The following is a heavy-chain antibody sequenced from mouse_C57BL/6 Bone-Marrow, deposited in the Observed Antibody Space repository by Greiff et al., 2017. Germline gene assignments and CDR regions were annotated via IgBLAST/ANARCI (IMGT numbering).Heavy chain of an antibody. Sequence: DVHLVESGPELVKPGASVKIPCKASGYTFTDYNMDWVKQSHGKSLEWIGDINPNNGGTIYNQKFKGKATLTVDKSSSTAYMELRSLTSEDTAVYYCARGGYGNYPYAMDYWGQGTSVTVSS. CDR3: ARGGYGNYPYAMDY. V-gene: IGHV1-18*01. CDR2: INPNNGGT. J-gene: IGHJ4*01. D-gene: IGHD2-10*02. CDR1: GYTFTDYN.